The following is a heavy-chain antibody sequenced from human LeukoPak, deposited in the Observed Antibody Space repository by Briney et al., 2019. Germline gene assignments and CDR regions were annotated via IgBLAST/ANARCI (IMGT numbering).Heavy chain of an antibody. D-gene: IGHD2-2*01. CDR1: GFTFSSYA. CDR2: ISYDGSNK. J-gene: IGHJ6*04. CDR3: ARDRPYQLLLSYYYGMDV. Sequence: GGSVRLSCAASGFTFSSYAMHWVRQAPGKGLEWVAVISYDGSNKYYAGSVKGRFTISRDNSKNTLYLQMNSLRAEDTAVYYCARDRPYQLLLSYYYGMDVWGKGTTVTVSS. V-gene: IGHV3-30*04.